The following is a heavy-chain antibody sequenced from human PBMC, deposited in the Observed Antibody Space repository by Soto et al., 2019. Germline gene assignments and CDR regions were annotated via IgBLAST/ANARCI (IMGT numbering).Heavy chain of an antibody. D-gene: IGHD3-22*01. CDR1: GFTFSSYG. Sequence: QVQLVESGGGVVQPGRSLRLSCAASGFTFSSYGMHWVRQAPGKGLEWVAVISYDGSNKYYADSVKGRFTISRDNSKNTLYLHMNSLRSEDTAVYYCAKVHGVTMIVADAFDIWGQGTMVTVSS. CDR3: AKVHGVTMIVADAFDI. V-gene: IGHV3-30*18. J-gene: IGHJ3*02. CDR2: ISYDGSNK.